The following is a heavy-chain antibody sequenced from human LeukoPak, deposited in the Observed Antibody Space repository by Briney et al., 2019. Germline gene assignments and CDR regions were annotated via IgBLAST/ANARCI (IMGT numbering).Heavy chain of an antibody. V-gene: IGHV4-34*01. J-gene: IGHJ4*02. CDR1: GGSFSGYY. CDR3: ARRSMGLRLGELSFGFDY. CDR2: INHSGST. Sequence: SETLSLTCAVYGGSFSGYYWSWIRQPPGKGLEWIGEINHSGSTNYNPSLKSRVTISVDTSKNQFSLKLSSVTAADTAVYYCARRSMGLRLGELSFGFDYWGQGTLVTVSS. D-gene: IGHD3-16*02.